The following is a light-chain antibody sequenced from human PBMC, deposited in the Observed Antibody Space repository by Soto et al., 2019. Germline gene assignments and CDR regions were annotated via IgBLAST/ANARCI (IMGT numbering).Light chain of an antibody. CDR1: SANIGAAYN. V-gene: IGLV1-40*01. CDR2: GNN. J-gene: IGLJ1*01. Sequence: QSVLTQPPSVSGAPGQRVTISCTGSSANIGAAYNVDWYQQLPGTAPKLLIYGNNNRPSGGPARFSGSKSGTSASLAIAGLQAEDEGDYYCQSYDSSLSGYVFGTGTKVTVL. CDR3: QSYDSSLSGYV.